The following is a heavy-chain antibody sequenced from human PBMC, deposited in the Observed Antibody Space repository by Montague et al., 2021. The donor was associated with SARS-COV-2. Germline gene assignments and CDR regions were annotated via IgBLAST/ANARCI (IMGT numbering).Heavy chain of an antibody. CDR3: ARHITGSGNAFDI. CDR2: ISYSGST. CDR1: GGSISSTSYY. D-gene: IGHD3-10*01. V-gene: IGHV4-39*01. J-gene: IGHJ3*02. Sequence: SETLSLTCTVSGGSISSTSYYWGWIRQPPGKGLEWIGSISYSGSTYYKSSLKSRVTISVDTSKNQFSLRLSSETAADTAVYYCARHITGSGNAFDIWGQGTMVTVSS.